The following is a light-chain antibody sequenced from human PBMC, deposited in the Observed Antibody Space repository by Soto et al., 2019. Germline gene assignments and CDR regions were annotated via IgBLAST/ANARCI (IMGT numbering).Light chain of an antibody. J-gene: IGKJ2*01. V-gene: IGKV1-27*01. CDR1: QGISNY. Sequence: DIQMTQSPSSLSASVGDRVTITCRASQGISNYLAWYQQKPGKVPKLLIYDTSTLQSGVPSRFSGSGSGTEFTLTITSLQPEDVATYYCQKYNSAPHTFGQGTKLEIK. CDR3: QKYNSAPHT. CDR2: DTS.